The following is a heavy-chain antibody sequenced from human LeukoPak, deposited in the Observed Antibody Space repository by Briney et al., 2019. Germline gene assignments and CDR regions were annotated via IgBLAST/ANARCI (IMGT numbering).Heavy chain of an antibody. V-gene: IGHV3-49*04. CDR1: GFTFGDYA. CDR3: TRAPSLSWFDP. CDR2: IRSKTHGGTT. J-gene: IGHJ5*02. D-gene: IGHD3-10*01. Sequence: GGSLRLSCTASGFTFGDYAMSWARQAPGKGLEWIGFIRSKTHGGTTEYAASVKGRFIISRDDPRSIAYLQMNSLKTEDTAVYYCTRAPSLSWFDPWGQGTLVTVSS.